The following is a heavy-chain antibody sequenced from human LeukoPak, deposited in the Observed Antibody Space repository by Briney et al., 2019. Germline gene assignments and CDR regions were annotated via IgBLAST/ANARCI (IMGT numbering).Heavy chain of an antibody. V-gene: IGHV3-74*01. CDR2: INNDGSNT. CDR1: GFTFSSYW. CDR3: ARDLMGIAYRGAFYY. J-gene: IGHJ4*02. Sequence: PGGSLRLSCAVSGFTFSSYWMHWVRQAPGKGLMWVSHINNDGSNTRYADSVKGRFTTSRDNAKNTLYLQMNSLRAEDTAVYYCARDLMGIAYRGAFYYWGQGTLVTVSS. D-gene: IGHD6-13*01.